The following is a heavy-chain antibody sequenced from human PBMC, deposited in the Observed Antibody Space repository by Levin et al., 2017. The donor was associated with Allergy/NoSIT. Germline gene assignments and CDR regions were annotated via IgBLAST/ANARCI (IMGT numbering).Heavy chain of an antibody. V-gene: IGHV3-30-3*01. D-gene: IGHD6-19*01. J-gene: IGHJ6*02. CDR2: ISYDGSNK. Sequence: PGESLKISCAASGFTFSSYAMHWVRQAPGKGLEWVAVISYDGSNKYYADSVKGRFTISRDNSKNTLYLQMNSLRAEDTAVYYCARELAGYYYYGMDVWGQGTTVTVSS. CDR1: GFTFSSYA. CDR3: ARELAGYYYYGMDV.